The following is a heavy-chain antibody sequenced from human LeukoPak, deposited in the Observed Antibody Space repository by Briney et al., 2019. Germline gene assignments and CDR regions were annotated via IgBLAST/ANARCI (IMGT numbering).Heavy chain of an antibody. V-gene: IGHV4-59*08. CDR1: GGLNNYYY. CDR3: ARQARHYDVLTGYYPYFDY. J-gene: IGHJ4*02. Sequence: SDTLALIYTVSGGLNNYYYLHWMRQPRGKGLEGSGYHYYTGCTDYNPYLQGRVTIYVETSQNQFSLKLSSVTAADTAVYYCARQARHYDVLTGYYPYFDYWGQGTLVTVSS. D-gene: IGHD3-9*01. CDR2: HYYTGCT.